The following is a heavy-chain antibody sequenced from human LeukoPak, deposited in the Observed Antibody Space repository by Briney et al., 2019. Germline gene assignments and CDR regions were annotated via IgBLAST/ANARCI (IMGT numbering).Heavy chain of an antibody. J-gene: IGHJ3*02. Sequence: GGSLRLSCAASGFTFSSYSMNWVRQAPGKGLEWISYISGSGSVSYYEDSVKGRFTISRDNAKNSLYLQMNSLRDEDTALYYCARDGGFGFLAAFDIGGQGTMVTVSS. CDR2: ISGSGSVS. D-gene: IGHD3-10*01. V-gene: IGHV3-48*02. CDR1: GFTFSSYS. CDR3: ARDGGFGFLAAFDI.